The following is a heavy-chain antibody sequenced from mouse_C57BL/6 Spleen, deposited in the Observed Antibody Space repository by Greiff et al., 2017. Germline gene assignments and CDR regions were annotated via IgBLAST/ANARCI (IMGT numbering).Heavy chain of an antibody. CDR2: FYPGSGSI. CDR1: GYTFTEYT. V-gene: IGHV1-62-2*01. Sequence: QVHVKQSGAELVKPGASVKLSCKASGYTFTEYTIPWVKQRSGQGLEWIGWFYPGSGSIKYNEKFKDKDTLTADKSSSTFYMELSRLTSEDSAVYCCARHGETAQAGFAYWGQGTLVTVSA. D-gene: IGHD3-2*02. CDR3: ARHGETAQAGFAY. J-gene: IGHJ3*01.